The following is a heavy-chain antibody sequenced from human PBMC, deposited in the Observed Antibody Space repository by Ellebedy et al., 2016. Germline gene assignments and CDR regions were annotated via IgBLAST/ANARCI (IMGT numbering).Heavy chain of an antibody. J-gene: IGHJ4*02. CDR3: AKDPIAARPYYFDY. CDR1: GFTFSSYA. Sequence: GESLKISXAVSGFTFSSYAMSWVRQAPGKGLEWVSAISGSGGSTYYADSVKGRFTISRDNSKNTLYLQMNSLRAEDTAVYYCAKDPIAARPYYFDYWGQGTLVTVSS. D-gene: IGHD6-6*01. V-gene: IGHV3-23*01. CDR2: ISGSGGST.